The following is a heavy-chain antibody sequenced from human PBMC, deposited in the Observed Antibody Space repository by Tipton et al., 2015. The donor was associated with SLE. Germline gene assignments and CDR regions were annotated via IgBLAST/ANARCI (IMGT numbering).Heavy chain of an antibody. CDR2: TYFRSQWLH. J-gene: IGHJ4*02. Sequence: GLVKPSQTLSVTCAISGDSVSNNGAAWNWVRQSPSRGLQWLGRTYFRSQWLHDYAPSTRSRITIKPDTSKNQFSLQLNAVTPDDTAVYYCARDPPEYLSAFDQWGQGILVTVSS. D-gene: IGHD2/OR15-2a*01. CDR1: GDSVSNNGAA. CDR3: ARDPPEYLSAFDQ. V-gene: IGHV6-1*01.